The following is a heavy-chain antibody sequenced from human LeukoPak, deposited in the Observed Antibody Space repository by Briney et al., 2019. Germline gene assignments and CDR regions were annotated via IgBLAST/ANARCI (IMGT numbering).Heavy chain of an antibody. CDR3: ARDHDILTGDSYGMDV. Sequence: GASVKVSCKASGYTFTSYGISWVRQAPGQGLEWMGWISAYNGNTNYAQKLQGRVTMTTDTSTSTAYMELRSLRSDDTAAYYCARDHDILTGDSYGMDVWGKGTTVTVSS. D-gene: IGHD3-9*01. CDR2: ISAYNGNT. CDR1: GYTFTSYG. V-gene: IGHV1-18*04. J-gene: IGHJ6*04.